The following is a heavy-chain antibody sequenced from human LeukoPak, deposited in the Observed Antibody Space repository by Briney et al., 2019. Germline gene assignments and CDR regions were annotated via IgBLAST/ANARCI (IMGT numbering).Heavy chain of an antibody. CDR3: AKEEGYYYDSGGYYVEYFQH. CDR1: GFILSSYA. J-gene: IGHJ1*01. D-gene: IGHD3-22*01. V-gene: IGHV3-23*01. Sequence: GGSLRLSCAASGFILSSYAMSWVRQAPGKGLEWVSVISGSGSTTYYADSVKGRFTISRDNSKNTLYLQMNSLRAEDTAVYYCAKEEGYYYDSGGYYVEYFQHWGQGTLVTVSS. CDR2: ISGSGSTT.